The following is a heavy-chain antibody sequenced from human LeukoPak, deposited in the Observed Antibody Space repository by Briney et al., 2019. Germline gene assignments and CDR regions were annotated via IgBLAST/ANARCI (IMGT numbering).Heavy chain of an antibody. CDR3: ARDVNRRALVVVISNWFDP. CDR1: GGSIGTYY. J-gene: IGHJ5*02. V-gene: IGHV4-59*12. CDR2: IYYNGYT. D-gene: IGHD3-22*01. Sequence: SETLSLTCTVSGGSIGTYYWSWIRQPPGKGLEWIGYIYYNGYTDYNPSLKSRVTISLHTSKNQFSLKLSSVTAADTAVYYCARDVNRRALVVVISNWFDPWGQGTLVTVSS.